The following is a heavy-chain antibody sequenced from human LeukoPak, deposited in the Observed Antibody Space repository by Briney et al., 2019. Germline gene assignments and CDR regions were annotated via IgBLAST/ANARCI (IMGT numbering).Heavy chain of an antibody. CDR3: AEGPGIIVGDFFEY. CDR1: GFTVSSNY. Sequence: PGGSLRLSCAASGFTVSSNYMSWVRQAPGKGLEWVSVIYSGGSTYYADSVKGRFTISRDNSKNTLYLQLNSLRAEDTAVYYCAEGPGIIVGDFFEYWGQGTLVTVSS. CDR2: IYSGGST. J-gene: IGHJ4*02. V-gene: IGHV3-53*05. D-gene: IGHD6-19*01.